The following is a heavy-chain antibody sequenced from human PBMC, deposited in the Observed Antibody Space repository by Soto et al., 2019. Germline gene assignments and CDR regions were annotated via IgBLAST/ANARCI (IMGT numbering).Heavy chain of an antibody. CDR3: ARGRREILRFLEWSASFDP. CDR2: INHSGST. V-gene: IGHV4-34*01. J-gene: IGHJ5*02. CDR1: GGSFSGYY. Sequence: QVQLQQWGAGLLKPSETLSLTCAVYGGSFSGYYWSWIRQPPGKGLEWIGEINHSGSTNYNPSLKGRVTVSVDTSKNQFSLKLSSVTAADTAVYYCARGRREILRFLEWSASFDPWGQGTLVTVSS. D-gene: IGHD3-3*01.